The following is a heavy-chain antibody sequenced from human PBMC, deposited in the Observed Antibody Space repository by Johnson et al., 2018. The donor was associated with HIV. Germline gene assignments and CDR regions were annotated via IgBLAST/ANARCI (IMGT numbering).Heavy chain of an antibody. V-gene: IGHV3-25*03. J-gene: IGHJ3*02. D-gene: IGHD3-22*01. Sequence: VQLVESGGGLAKPAWSPRLSCAASQFTFSSYYVSCVRQAPGNGLALVGQLNRNGVCTYLIDSGKDRFNTSRDNAKNTLNLQMNSRKTEDTAVYYCARGPIITMIVVPAPGWVHIWGQGTMVTVSS. CDR3: ARGPIITMIVVPAPGWVHI. CDR2: LNRNGVCT. CDR1: QFTFSSYY.